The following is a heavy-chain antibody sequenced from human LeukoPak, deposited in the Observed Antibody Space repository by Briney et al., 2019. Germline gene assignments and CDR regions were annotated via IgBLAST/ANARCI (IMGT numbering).Heavy chain of an antibody. J-gene: IGHJ4*02. D-gene: IGHD5-24*01. Sequence: GGSLRLSCAASGFTFSSYAMNWVRQAPGKGLEWVSTISGSGGSTYYADSVKGRFTISRDNSKNTLYLQMNSLRAEDTAVYYCARAIEMATTRYWGQGTLVTVSS. CDR2: ISGSGGST. V-gene: IGHV3-23*01. CDR3: ARAIEMATTRY. CDR1: GFTFSSYA.